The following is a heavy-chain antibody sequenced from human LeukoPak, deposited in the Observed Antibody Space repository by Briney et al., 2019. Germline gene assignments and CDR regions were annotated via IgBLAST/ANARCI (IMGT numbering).Heavy chain of an antibody. Sequence: SETLSLTCTVSGGSISSYYWSWIRQPAGKGLEWIGRIYTSGSTNYNPSLKSRVTMSVDTSKNQFSLKLSSVTAADTAVYYCARVLGNHNYYYYYMDVWGKGTTVTVSS. CDR3: ARVLGNHNYYYYYMDV. D-gene: IGHD1-14*01. CDR2: IYTSGST. J-gene: IGHJ6*03. CDR1: GGSISSYY. V-gene: IGHV4-4*07.